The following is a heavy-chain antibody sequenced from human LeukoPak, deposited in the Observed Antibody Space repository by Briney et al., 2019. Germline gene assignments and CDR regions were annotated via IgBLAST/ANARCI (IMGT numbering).Heavy chain of an antibody. D-gene: IGHD3-3*01. Sequence: SETLSLTCTVSGDSISSSNFYWGWIRQPPGKGLEWIGTISYSGSTYYNPSLKSRVTMSVDTSKNQFSLKLSSVIAADTAVYYCARDRPGWSGYYRGSDAFDIWGQGTMVTVSS. CDR3: ARDRPGWSGYYRGSDAFDI. CDR2: ISYSGST. V-gene: IGHV4-39*07. J-gene: IGHJ3*02. CDR1: GDSISSSNFY.